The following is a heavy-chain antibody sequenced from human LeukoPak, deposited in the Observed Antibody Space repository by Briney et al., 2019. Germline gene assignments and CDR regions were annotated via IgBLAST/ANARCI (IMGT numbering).Heavy chain of an antibody. CDR3: AREDVVLVDAVRYYYYGMDV. D-gene: IGHD2-8*01. Sequence: ASVKVSCKASGYNFISYYMHWVRQAPGQGLEWMGIINPSGGSTSYAQKFQDRVTMTRDTSTSTVYMELSSLKSEDTAVYYCAREDVVLVDAVRYYYYGMDVWGQRTTGTVSS. J-gene: IGHJ6*02. V-gene: IGHV1-46*01. CDR1: GYNFISYY. CDR2: INPSGGST.